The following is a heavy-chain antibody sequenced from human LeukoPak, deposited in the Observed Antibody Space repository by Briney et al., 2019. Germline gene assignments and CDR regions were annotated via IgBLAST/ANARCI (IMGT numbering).Heavy chain of an antibody. CDR1: GFTFSTYS. CDR2: INPSSDGGTT. D-gene: IGHD5-18*01. CDR3: TTGTWIQLWLADY. J-gene: IGHJ4*02. Sequence: PGGSLRLSCAASGFTFSTYSMNWVRQAPGKGLEWVGHINPSSDGGTTDYAAPVKGRFSISRDDSKNTLHLQMNRLKTEDTAVYYCTTGTWIQLWLADYWGQGTLVTVSS. V-gene: IGHV3-15*01.